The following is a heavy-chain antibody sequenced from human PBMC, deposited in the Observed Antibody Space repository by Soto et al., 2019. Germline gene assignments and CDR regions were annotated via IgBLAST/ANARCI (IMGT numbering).Heavy chain of an antibody. Sequence: GGSLRLSCAASGFTFSSYAMGLVRQGPGKGLEWVAVVSIGGSTHYADSVRGRFTISRDNSKKTLSLQMNSLTAEDTAVYFCAKRRRVGGHSDYWGQGALVTVSS. D-gene: IGHD1-26*01. CDR3: AKRRRVGGHSDY. CDR1: GFTFSSYA. V-gene: IGHV3-23*01. J-gene: IGHJ4*02. CDR2: VSIGGST.